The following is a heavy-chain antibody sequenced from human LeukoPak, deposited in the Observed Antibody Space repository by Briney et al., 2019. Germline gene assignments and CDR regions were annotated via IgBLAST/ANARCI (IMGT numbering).Heavy chain of an antibody. J-gene: IGHJ6*02. CDR1: GFTVSSNY. V-gene: IGHV3-53*04. CDR3: ARELGYCSSTSCYGAYGMDV. D-gene: IGHD2-2*01. Sequence: GGSLRLSCAASGFTVSSNYMSWVRQAPGKGLEWVSVIYSGGSTYYADSVKGRFTISRHNSKNTLYLQMNSLRAEDTAVYYCARELGYCSSTSCYGAYGMDVWGQGTTVTVSS. CDR2: IYSGGST.